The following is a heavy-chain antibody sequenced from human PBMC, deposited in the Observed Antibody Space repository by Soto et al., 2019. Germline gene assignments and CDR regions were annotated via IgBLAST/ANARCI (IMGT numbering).Heavy chain of an antibody. D-gene: IGHD4-17*01. CDR3: ARDPPFSGILRGTPLMDV. Sequence: ASVKVSCKASGYSFTTHGISWVRRAPGHGLEWMGWISAYNGDTHYVQRFQGRLTMTTDTSTSTAYMELRSLTSDDTAVYYFARDPPFSGILRGTPLMDVWGQGTTVTVSS. CDR1: GYSFTTHG. CDR2: ISAYNGDT. V-gene: IGHV1-18*04. J-gene: IGHJ6*02.